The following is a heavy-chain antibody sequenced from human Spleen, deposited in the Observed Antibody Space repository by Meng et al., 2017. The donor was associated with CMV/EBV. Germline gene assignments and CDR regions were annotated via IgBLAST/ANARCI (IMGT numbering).Heavy chain of an antibody. J-gene: IGHJ4*02. D-gene: IGHD4-17*01. CDR3: ASNIYGDYGGVDY. CDR2: MNPNSGNT. Sequence: ASVKVSCKPSGYTFTNHDINWVRQATGQRLEWTGWMNPNSGNTGYAQKFQGRVTMTRNTSISTAYLELNSLTSDDTAVYYCASNIYGDYGGVDYWGQGTLVTVSS. CDR1: GYTFTNHD. V-gene: IGHV1-8*01.